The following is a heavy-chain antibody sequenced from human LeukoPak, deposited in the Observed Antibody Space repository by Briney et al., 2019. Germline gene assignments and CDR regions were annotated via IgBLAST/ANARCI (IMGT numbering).Heavy chain of an antibody. Sequence: TDTLSLTCAVYCRSFSGYYWSWIRQPPGKGLKWIGEINHSGSTNYNPSLKSRVTISVDTSKNQFSLKVRSVTAADTAVYYCARGLSGTVVRRPDYWGQGTLVTVSS. CDR2: INHSGST. CDR3: ARGLSGTVVRRPDY. V-gene: IGHV4-34*01. D-gene: IGHD4-23*01. J-gene: IGHJ4*02. CDR1: CRSFSGYY.